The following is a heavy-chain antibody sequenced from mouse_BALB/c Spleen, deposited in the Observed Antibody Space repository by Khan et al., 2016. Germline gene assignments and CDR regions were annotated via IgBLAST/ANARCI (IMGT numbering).Heavy chain of an antibody. CDR3: TRRPFDY. CDR2: IRVKAFNHAT. J-gene: IGHJ2*01. Sequence: EVKLEESGGGLVQPGGSTKLSCFASGFTFSDVWMDWVRQSSEKGLEWVAEIRVKAFNHATYYPESVIGRFSISRDDSNSTVYLQMNSLRDEDTGIYYCTRRPFDYWGQAATLTVSS. CDR1: GFTFSDVW. V-gene: IGHV6-6*01.